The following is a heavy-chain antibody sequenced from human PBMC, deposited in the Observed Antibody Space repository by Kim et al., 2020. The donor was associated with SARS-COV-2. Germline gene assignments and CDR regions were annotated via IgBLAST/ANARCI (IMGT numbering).Heavy chain of an antibody. D-gene: IGHD6-19*01. CDR3: AKLDSSGWYNDFDY. CDR1: GFTFSSYT. CDR2: ISGSSSST. V-gene: IGHV3-23*01. J-gene: IGHJ4*02. Sequence: GGSLRLSCAASGFTFSSYTMSWVRQAPGKGLEWVSGISGSSSSTFYADSVKGRFTISRDNSKNTLYLQMNSLRAEDTAVYYCAKLDSSGWYNDFDYWGKGTLVTVPS.